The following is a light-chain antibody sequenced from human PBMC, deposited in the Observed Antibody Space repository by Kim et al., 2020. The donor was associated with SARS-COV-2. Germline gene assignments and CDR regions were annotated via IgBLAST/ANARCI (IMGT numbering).Light chain of an antibody. J-gene: IGLJ3*02. Sequence: SSELTQDPAVSVALGQTVRITCQGDSLRSYYASWYQQKPGQAPVLVIYGKNNRPSGIPDRFSGSSSGNTASLTITGAQAEDEAVYYCNSRDSSGNHWVFC. CDR2: GKN. V-gene: IGLV3-19*01. CDR3: NSRDSSGNHWV. CDR1: SLRSYY.